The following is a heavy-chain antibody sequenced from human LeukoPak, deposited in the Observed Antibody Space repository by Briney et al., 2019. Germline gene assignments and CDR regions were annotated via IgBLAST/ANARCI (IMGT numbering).Heavy chain of an antibody. D-gene: IGHD3-10*01. CDR3: ARNKYYYGLGNYGVPNWFDP. J-gene: IGHJ5*02. Sequence: SQTLSLTCAISGDRVSSNSAAWSWVRQSPSRGLEWLGRTYYRSKWFYDSAVSVKSRITLNPDTSKNQFSLKLSSVTATDTAVYYCARNKYYYGLGNYGVPNWFDPWGQGTLVTVSS. CDR2: TYYRSKWFY. CDR1: GDRVSSNSAA. V-gene: IGHV6-1*01.